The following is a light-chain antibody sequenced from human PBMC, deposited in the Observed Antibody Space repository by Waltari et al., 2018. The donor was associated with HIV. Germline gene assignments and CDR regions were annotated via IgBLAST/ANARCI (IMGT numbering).Light chain of an antibody. CDR1: QSIHNN. CDR3: QQYNNWPRT. J-gene: IGKJ1*01. CDR2: DAS. Sequence: VMTQSPATVSVSPGEGATLSCRASQSIHNNFVWYQKRPGQAPRLLIYDASPRATGIPARFSGSGSGTEFTLTINNLQSEDSAIYYCQQYNNWPRTFGQGTKVEIK. V-gene: IGKV3-15*01.